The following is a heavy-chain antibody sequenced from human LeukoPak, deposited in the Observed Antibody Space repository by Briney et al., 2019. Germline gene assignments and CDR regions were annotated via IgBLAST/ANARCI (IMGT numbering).Heavy chain of an antibody. CDR3: ARDAKYCSGGSCYSFFFDY. V-gene: IGHV3-23*01. J-gene: IGHJ4*02. CDR2: ISGSGGST. Sequence: PGGSLRLSCAASGFTFSSYGMSWVRQAPGKGLEWVSAISGSGGSTYYADSVKGRFTISRDNSKNTLYLQMNSLRAEDTAVYYCARDAKYCSGGSCYSFFFDYWGQGTLVTVSS. D-gene: IGHD2-15*01. CDR1: GFTFSSYG.